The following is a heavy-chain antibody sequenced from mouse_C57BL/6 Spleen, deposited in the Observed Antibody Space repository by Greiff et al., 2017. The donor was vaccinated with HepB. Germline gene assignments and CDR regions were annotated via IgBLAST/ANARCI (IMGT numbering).Heavy chain of an antibody. CDR3: ARTGDYHYFDY. CDR2: IHPNSGST. J-gene: IGHJ2*01. V-gene: IGHV1-64*01. CDR1: GYTFTSYW. Sequence: QVQLQQPGAELVKPGASVKLSCKASGYTFTSYWMHWVKQRPGQGLEWIGMIHPNSGSTNYNEKFKSKATLTVDKSSSTAYMQLSSLTSEDSAVYYCARTGDYHYFDYWGQGTTLTVSS. D-gene: IGHD2-4*01.